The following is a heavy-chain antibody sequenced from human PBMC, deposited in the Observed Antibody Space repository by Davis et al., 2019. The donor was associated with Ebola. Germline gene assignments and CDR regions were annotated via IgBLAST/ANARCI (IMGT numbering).Heavy chain of an antibody. Sequence: SETLSLTCTVSGDSIFSGSHYWGWIRQPPGKGLQWIGTINYSGTTYYNPSLKSRVTISADVSKNEFSLRLTSLTAADTAVYYCARDLDGGNYIDVWGKGTTVIVTS. D-gene: IGHD4-23*01. CDR2: INYSGTT. CDR3: ARDLDGGNYIDV. CDR1: GDSIFSGSHY. V-gene: IGHV4-39*07. J-gene: IGHJ6*03.